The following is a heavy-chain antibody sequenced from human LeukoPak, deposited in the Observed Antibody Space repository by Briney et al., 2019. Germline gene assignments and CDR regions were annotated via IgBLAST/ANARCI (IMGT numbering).Heavy chain of an antibody. D-gene: IGHD1-7*01. Sequence: GGSLRLSRAASGFTFSTEAMHWVRQAPGKGLEWVTFIRYDGSDKYYADSVKGRFTISRDNSKNTLYLQMSSLRPEDTAMYYCAKDHRNHGNFWFSFDYWGQGTLVTVSS. CDR2: IRYDGSDK. CDR3: AKDHRNHGNFWFSFDY. J-gene: IGHJ4*02. CDR1: GFTFSTEA. V-gene: IGHV3-30*02.